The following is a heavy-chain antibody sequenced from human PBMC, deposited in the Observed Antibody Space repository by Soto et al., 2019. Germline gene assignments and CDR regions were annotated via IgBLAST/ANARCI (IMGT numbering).Heavy chain of an antibody. D-gene: IGHD2-2*01. CDR3: LINLSPAAYYYSRMHL. Sequence: GGSLRLSCAASGFSLGSSAMSWVRQAPGKGLEWVSSISGSGGSAYYADSVKGRFTISRDNSKNTLYLQMRSLRAEDTAVYYCLINLSPAAYYYSRMHLCGLRTTVTV. J-gene: IGHJ6*02. CDR1: GFSLGSSA. CDR2: ISGSGGSA. V-gene: IGHV3-23*01.